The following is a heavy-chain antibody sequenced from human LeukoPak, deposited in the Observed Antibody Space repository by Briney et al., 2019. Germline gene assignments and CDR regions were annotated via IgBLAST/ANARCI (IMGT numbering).Heavy chain of an antibody. Sequence: SETLSLTCAVYGGSFSGYYWSWIRQPSGKGLEWIGEINHSGSTNYNPSLKSRVTISVDTSKNQFSLKLSSVTAADTAVYYCARSSVVVDLDAFDIWGQGTMVTVSS. CDR3: ARSSVVVDLDAFDI. D-gene: IGHD3-22*01. CDR1: GGSFSGYY. V-gene: IGHV4-34*01. J-gene: IGHJ3*02. CDR2: INHSGST.